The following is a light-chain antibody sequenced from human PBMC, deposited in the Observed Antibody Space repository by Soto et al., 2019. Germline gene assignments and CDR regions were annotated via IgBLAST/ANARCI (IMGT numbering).Light chain of an antibody. CDR2: DAS. CDR1: QTVRNNY. J-gene: IGKJ4*01. V-gene: IGKV3-20*01. CDR3: QQFSSYPLT. Sequence: EFVLTQSPGTLSLSPGERATLSCRASQTVRNNYLAWDQQKPGQAPRLLIYDASSRAPGIPDMFSGGGSGTDFTLTISRLEPEDFAVYYCQQFSSYPLTFGGGTKVEIK.